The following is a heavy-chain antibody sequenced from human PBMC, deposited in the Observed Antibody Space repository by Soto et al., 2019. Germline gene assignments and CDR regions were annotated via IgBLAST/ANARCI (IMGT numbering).Heavy chain of an antibody. Sequence: EVQLVESGGDLVQPGGSLRLSCAASGFTFSTYSMNWVRQAPGKGLEWVSSISSSSTIYYADSVKGRFTISRDNVQNSLYLQMPSLRAEDTAVYYCARERGSGWTFDYWGQGTLVTVSS. V-gene: IGHV3-48*01. CDR1: GFTFSTYS. CDR3: ARERGSGWTFDY. J-gene: IGHJ4*02. CDR2: ISSSSTI. D-gene: IGHD6-19*01.